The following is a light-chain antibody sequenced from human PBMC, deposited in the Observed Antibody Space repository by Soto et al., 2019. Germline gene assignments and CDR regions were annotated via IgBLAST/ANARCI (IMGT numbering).Light chain of an antibody. CDR1: QSLLHSNGYNY. Sequence: DIVMTQSPLSLPVTPGEPASISCRSSQSLLHSNGYNYLDWYLQKPGQSPQLLIYLGSNRASGVPDRVSGSGPGTDFTLKISRVEAEDVGVYYCMQALQTPWTFGQGTKVEIK. CDR2: LGS. J-gene: IGKJ1*01. V-gene: IGKV2-28*01. CDR3: MQALQTPWT.